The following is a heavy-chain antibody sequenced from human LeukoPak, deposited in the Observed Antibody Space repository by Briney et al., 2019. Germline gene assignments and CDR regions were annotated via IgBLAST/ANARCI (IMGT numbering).Heavy chain of an antibody. Sequence: GASVKVSCKASGYTFTGYYMHWVRQAPGQGLEWMGWINPNSGGTNYAQKFQGRVTMTRDTSISTAYMELSSLRSEDTAVYYCARAEYGGNSGGYWGQGTLVTVSS. CDR1: GYTFTGYY. D-gene: IGHD4-23*01. V-gene: IGHV1-2*02. CDR3: ARAEYGGNSGGY. J-gene: IGHJ4*02. CDR2: INPNSGGT.